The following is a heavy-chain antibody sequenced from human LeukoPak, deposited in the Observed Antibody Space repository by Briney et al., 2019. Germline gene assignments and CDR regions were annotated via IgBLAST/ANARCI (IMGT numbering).Heavy chain of an antibody. CDR2: IYNSGTT. J-gene: IGHJ2*01. CDR3: ARGRLGATGHWRIDV. Sequence: SETLSLTCTASGGSFSSYYWTWIRQPAGKGLEWIGRIYNSGTTNYSPSLESRVTMSLDTSKNRFSLSLSSVTAADTGVYYCARGRLGATGHWRIDVWGRGTLVTVSS. CDR1: GGSFSSYY. D-gene: IGHD1-26*01. V-gene: IGHV4-4*07.